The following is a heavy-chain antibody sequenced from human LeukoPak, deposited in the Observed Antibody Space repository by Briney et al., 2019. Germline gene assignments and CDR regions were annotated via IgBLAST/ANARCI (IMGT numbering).Heavy chain of an antibody. J-gene: IGHJ6*03. CDR1: GYTLTELS. Sequence: GASVKVSCKVSGYTLTELSMHWVRQAPGKGLEWMGGFDPEDGETIYAQKFQGRVTMTEDTSTDTAYMELGSLRSEDTAVYYCARGIVAIGQYDYYYYYMDVWGKGTTVTVSS. D-gene: IGHD5-12*01. CDR3: ARGIVAIGQYDYYYYYMDV. V-gene: IGHV1-24*01. CDR2: FDPEDGET.